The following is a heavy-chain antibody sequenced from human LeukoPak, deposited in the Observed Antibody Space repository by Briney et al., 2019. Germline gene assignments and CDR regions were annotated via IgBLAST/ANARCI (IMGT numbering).Heavy chain of an antibody. J-gene: IGHJ5*02. D-gene: IGHD1-26*01. CDR1: GYTLTGYY. Sequence: ASVKVTCKASGYTLTGYYMHWVRQAPGQGLEWMGWINPNSGGTNYAQKFQGRVTMTRDTSISTAYMELSRLRSDDTAVYYCARVRLVGAKLENNWFDPWGQGTLVTVSS. V-gene: IGHV1-2*02. CDR2: INPNSGGT. CDR3: ARVRLVGAKLENNWFDP.